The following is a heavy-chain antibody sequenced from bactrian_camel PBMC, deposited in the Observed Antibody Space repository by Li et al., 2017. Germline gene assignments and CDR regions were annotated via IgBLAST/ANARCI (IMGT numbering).Heavy chain of an antibody. D-gene: IGHD1*01. J-gene: IGHJ4*01. V-gene: IGHV3S55*01. Sequence: QVQLVESGGGSVQAGGSLNLSCAYSGYTFAMCGMAWYRQVPGKERELVSRISGDHVTMYADSVKGRATITQENAKKKLSLQLKSLQTEDTAVYYCAAETIGGTASNPECKVSYWGQGTQVTVS. CDR2: ISGDHVT. CDR3: AAETIGGTASNPECKVSY. CDR1: GYTFAMCG.